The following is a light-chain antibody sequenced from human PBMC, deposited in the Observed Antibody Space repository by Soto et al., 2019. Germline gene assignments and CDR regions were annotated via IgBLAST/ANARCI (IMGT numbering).Light chain of an antibody. CDR1: QSISSW. Sequence: DIQMTQSPSTLSASVGDRVTITCRASQSISSWLAWYHQKPGKATKLLIYKTSSLESGVPSRFSGSGSGTEFTLTISSLQPDDLATYYCQQYNSSPFTFGPGTKVDIK. CDR2: KTS. J-gene: IGKJ3*01. V-gene: IGKV1-5*03. CDR3: QQYNSSPFT.